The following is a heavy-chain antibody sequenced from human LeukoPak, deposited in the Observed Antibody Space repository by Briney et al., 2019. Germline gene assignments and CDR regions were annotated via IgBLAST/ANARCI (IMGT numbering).Heavy chain of an antibody. CDR1: GFTFSDHY. Sequence: GGSLRLSCAASGFTFSDHYMDWVRQAPGKGLEWVGRIKNKANSYTTEYAASVKGRFTVSREDSKNALYLQMNSLKTEDTAVYYCTREGRYCSSTSCYVCLDFWGQGTLVTVSP. CDR2: IKNKANSYTT. D-gene: IGHD2-2*01. CDR3: TREGRYCSSTSCYVCLDF. J-gene: IGHJ4*02. V-gene: IGHV3-72*01.